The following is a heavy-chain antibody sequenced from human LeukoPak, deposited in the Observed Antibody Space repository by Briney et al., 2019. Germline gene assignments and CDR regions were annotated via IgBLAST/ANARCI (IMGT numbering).Heavy chain of an antibody. CDR1: GGSIPTTRYY. CDR3: ATHKEGSYCES. Sequence: SETLSLTCSVSGGSIPTTRYYWAWIRQSPGMGLEWIGSVYYFGNAYYRPSLMSRATISIDTSKKRISLNLTSVTARDTGIYYCATHKEGSYCESWGQGTLVSVS. CDR2: VYYFGNA. V-gene: IGHV4-39*01. J-gene: IGHJ5*02. D-gene: IGHD3-10*01.